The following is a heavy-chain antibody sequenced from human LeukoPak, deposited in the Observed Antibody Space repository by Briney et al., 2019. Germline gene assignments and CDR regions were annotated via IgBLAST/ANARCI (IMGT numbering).Heavy chain of an antibody. J-gene: IGHJ3*02. V-gene: IGHV4-39*07. CDR3: ARYSGSYPHDAFDI. CDR1: GGSFSSYY. Sequence: SETLSLTCAVYGGSFSSYYWGWIRQPPGKGLEWIGSIYYSGSTYYNPSLKSRVTISVDTSKNQFSLKLSSVTAADTAVYYCARYSGSYPHDAFDIWGQGTMVTVSS. CDR2: IYYSGST. D-gene: IGHD1-26*01.